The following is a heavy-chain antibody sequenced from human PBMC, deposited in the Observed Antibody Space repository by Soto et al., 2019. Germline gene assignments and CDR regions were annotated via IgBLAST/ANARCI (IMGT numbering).Heavy chain of an antibody. D-gene: IGHD3-22*01. CDR1: GFTFSSYA. CDR2: ISYDGSNK. Sequence: QVQLVESGGGVVQPGRSLRLSCAASGFTFSSYAMHWVRQAPGKGLEWVAVISYDGSNKYYADSVKGRFTISRDNSKNTLYLQMNSLRAEDTAVYYCAREGGVVILCRSLWALDYWCQGTLFTVSS. V-gene: IGHV3-30-3*01. CDR3: AREGGVVILCRSLWALDY. J-gene: IGHJ4*02.